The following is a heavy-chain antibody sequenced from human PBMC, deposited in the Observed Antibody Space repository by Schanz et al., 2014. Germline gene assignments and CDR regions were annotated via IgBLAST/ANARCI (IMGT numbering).Heavy chain of an antibody. D-gene: IGHD2-2*01. CDR3: ARDLSSLIQGDV. V-gene: IGHV3-48*01. J-gene: IGHJ6*04. CDR1: GFTFSSYA. CDR2: ISSSSGTI. Sequence: GQLVESGGGVVQPGRSLRLSCAASGFTFSSYAMHWVRQAPEKGLEWVSYISSSSGTIYYADSVKGRFTISRDNAKNLLYLQMNGLRAEDTAVYVCARDLSSLIQGDVWGKGTTVTVSS.